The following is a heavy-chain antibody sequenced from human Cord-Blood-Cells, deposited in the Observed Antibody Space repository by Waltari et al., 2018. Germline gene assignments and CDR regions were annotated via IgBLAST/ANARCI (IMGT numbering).Heavy chain of an antibody. V-gene: IGHV4-34*01. Sequence: QVQLQPWGAGLLKPSETLSLTCAVYGGSFSGYYWCWIRQPPGKGLEWIGEINHSGSTNYNPSLKSRVTISVDTSKNQFSLKLSSVTAADTAVYYCARVGHYDFWSGYYIHYYFDYWGQGTLVTVSS. J-gene: IGHJ4*02. D-gene: IGHD3-3*01. CDR1: GGSFSGYY. CDR2: INHSGST. CDR3: ARVGHYDFWSGYYIHYYFDY.